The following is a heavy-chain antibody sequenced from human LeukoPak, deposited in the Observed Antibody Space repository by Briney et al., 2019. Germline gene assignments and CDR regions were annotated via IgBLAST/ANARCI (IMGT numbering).Heavy chain of an antibody. Sequence: PGGSLRLSCAASGFTFRNFWMSWVRQAPGKGLEWVGNIKEDGTMKYYLDSVKGRVTVSRDNARNSLHLQLDSLRAKDTAVYFCARDTGFNTFDYWGQGTPVTVSS. CDR1: GFTFRNFW. V-gene: IGHV3-7*05. CDR3: ARDTGFNTFDY. J-gene: IGHJ4*02. CDR2: IKEDGTMK. D-gene: IGHD5-24*01.